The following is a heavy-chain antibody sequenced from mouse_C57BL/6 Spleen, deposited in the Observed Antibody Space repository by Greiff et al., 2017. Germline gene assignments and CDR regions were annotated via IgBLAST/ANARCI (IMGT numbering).Heavy chain of an antibody. Sequence: VQLQQSGAELARPGASVKLSCKASGYTFTSYGISWVKQRTGQGLEWIGEIYPRSGNTYYNEQFKGKATLTADKSSSTAYMELRSLTSEDSAVYFCARRRDYGSSFYYFDYWGQGTTLTVSS. CDR2: IYPRSGNT. D-gene: IGHD1-1*01. V-gene: IGHV1-81*01. CDR1: GYTFTSYG. CDR3: ARRRDYGSSFYYFDY. J-gene: IGHJ2*01.